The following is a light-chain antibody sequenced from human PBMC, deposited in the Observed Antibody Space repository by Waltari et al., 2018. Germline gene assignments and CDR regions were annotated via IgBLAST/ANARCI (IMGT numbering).Light chain of an antibody. CDR1: QSISSW. V-gene: IGKV1-5*03. Sequence: DIQMTQSPSTLSASVGDRVTITCRASQSISSWLAWYQQKPGKAPKLLIYKASSVESGVPSRFSGSGSGTEFSLTISSLQPDDFATYYCQQYNSDPWTFGQGTKVEIK. CDR3: QQYNSDPWT. CDR2: KAS. J-gene: IGKJ1*01.